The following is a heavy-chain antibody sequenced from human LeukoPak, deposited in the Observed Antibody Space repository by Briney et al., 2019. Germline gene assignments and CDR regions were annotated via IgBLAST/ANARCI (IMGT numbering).Heavy chain of an antibody. V-gene: IGHV4-61*02. CDR1: GGSISSGSYY. CDR2: IYTSGST. D-gene: IGHD2-2*01. J-gene: IGHJ4*02. Sequence: ASETLSLTCTVSGGSISSGSYYWSWIRQPAGKGLEWIGRIYTSGSTNYNPSLKSRVTISVDTSKNQFSLKLSSVTAADTAVYYCARAGWVPAAYDYWGQGTLVTVSS. CDR3: ARAGWVPAAYDY.